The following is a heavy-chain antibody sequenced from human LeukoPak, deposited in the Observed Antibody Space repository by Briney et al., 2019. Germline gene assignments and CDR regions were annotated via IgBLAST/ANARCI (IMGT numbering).Heavy chain of an antibody. D-gene: IGHD2-21*02. V-gene: IGHV3-74*01. Sequence: PGGSLRLSCAASGFTFSSYWMHWVRHAPGKGLVWVSRISSDGSSTSYADSVKGRFTTSRDNAKNTLYLQMNSLRAEDTAVYYCAREVVVVTTMYAFDIWGQGTMVTVSS. CDR2: ISSDGSST. CDR1: GFTFSSYW. CDR3: AREVVVVTTMYAFDI. J-gene: IGHJ3*02.